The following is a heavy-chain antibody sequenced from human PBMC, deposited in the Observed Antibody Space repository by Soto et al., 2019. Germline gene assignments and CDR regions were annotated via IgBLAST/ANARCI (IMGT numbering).Heavy chain of an antibody. CDR2: IYHSRST. Sequence: PSETLSLTCAVSGGCISSGGYSWSWIRQPPGKGLECIGYIYHSRSTYYNPSLKSRVTISVDRSKNQFSLKLSSVTAADTAVYYCARGPPLGYWGQGTLVTV. CDR3: ARGPPLGY. V-gene: IGHV4-30-2*01. CDR1: GGCISSGGYS. J-gene: IGHJ4*02.